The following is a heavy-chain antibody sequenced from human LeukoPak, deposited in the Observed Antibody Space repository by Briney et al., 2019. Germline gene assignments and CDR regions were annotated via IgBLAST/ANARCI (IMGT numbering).Heavy chain of an antibody. CDR2: ISAEGRT. J-gene: IGHJ6*02. D-gene: IGHD3-16*01. V-gene: IGHV3-43*02. CDR3: ATWAFYHDLDV. Sequence: GGSLRLSCTASGFNIEKYAMHWVRQRPGKGLEWVGVISAEGRTDHAGSVRGRFTISRDNSKESLFLQMTSLRDEDTALYYCATWAFYHDLDVWGQGTTVTVSS. CDR1: GFNIEKYA.